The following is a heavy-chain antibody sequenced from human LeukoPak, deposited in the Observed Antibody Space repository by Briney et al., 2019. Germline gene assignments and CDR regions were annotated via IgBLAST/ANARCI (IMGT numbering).Heavy chain of an antibody. V-gene: IGHV4-39*01. D-gene: IGHD6-19*01. CDR1: GGSIFTTSYY. CDR2: IYYSGSA. Sequence: KSSETLSLTCTVAGGSIFTTSYYWDWIRQSPGKGLEWIGSIYYSGSAHHSPSLKSRLTVSVDTSKNQFSLRLTSVTAADTAVYYCARRVAVAGRNHFDDWGQGTLVTVSS. CDR3: ARRVAVAGRNHFDD. J-gene: IGHJ4*02.